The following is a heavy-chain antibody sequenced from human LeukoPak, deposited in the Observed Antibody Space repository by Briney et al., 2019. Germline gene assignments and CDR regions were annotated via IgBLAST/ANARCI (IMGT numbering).Heavy chain of an antibody. CDR3: ARRDCSNTSCYGYYCDH. CDR1: EYSLTIYW. Sequence: LGGSLKFSCKASEYSLTIYWIGGVRKMHGKGLEWMGVIYLVDSDTTYSPSFQGQVTISAHKSINTAYLQRGSLTASHTAMYYRARRDCSNTSCYGYYCDHWGQGTLVTVSS. CDR2: IYLVDSDT. J-gene: IGHJ4*02. D-gene: IGHD2-2*01. V-gene: IGHV5-51*01.